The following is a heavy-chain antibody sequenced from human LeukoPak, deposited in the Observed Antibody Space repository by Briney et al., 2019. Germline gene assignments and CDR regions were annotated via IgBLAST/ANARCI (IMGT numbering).Heavy chain of an antibody. D-gene: IGHD3-22*01. CDR3: ARGLGYYDSSGYYPTYYYFDY. Sequence: GASVKVSCKASGYTFTSYGIYWVRQAPGQGLEWMGWISANSGNTNYAQKLQGRVTMTTDTSTSTAYMELSSLRSEDMAVYYCARGLGYYDSSGYYPTYYYFDYWGQGTLVTVSS. CDR1: GYTFTSYG. V-gene: IGHV1-18*03. CDR2: ISANSGNT. J-gene: IGHJ4*02.